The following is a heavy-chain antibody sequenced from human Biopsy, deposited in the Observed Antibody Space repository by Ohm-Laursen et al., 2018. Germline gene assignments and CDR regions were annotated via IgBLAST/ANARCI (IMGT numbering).Heavy chain of an antibody. D-gene: IGHD3-3*01. CDR1: GFTFSVYA. Sequence: SLRLSCAASGFTFSVYAMHWVRQAPGKGLEWVAIIWYDGSSEYYADSAKGRFTISRDNSKNTVYLEMNSLRAEDTAVYYCAKYTPTIFGVVGDDALDLWGQGTMVTVSS. J-gene: IGHJ3*01. V-gene: IGHV3-33*06. CDR3: AKYTPTIFGVVGDDALDL. CDR2: IWYDGSSE.